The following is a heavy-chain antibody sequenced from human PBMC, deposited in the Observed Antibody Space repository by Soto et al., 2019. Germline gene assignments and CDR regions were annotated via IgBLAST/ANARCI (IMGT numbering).Heavy chain of an antibody. V-gene: IGHV3-33*01. J-gene: IGHJ4*02. Sequence: QVQLEESGGGVVQPGRSLRLSCEASGVTFNTYSMHWVRQPPGTGLEWLAAIWYDGTQKYYADSVKGRFIISRDNSKKTRYLEINSLRAEDTAVYYCARGGGMTVTGLWHFDSWGQGTLVTVSS. D-gene: IGHD4-17*01. CDR2: IWYDGTQK. CDR3: ARGGGMTVTGLWHFDS. CDR1: GVTFNTYS.